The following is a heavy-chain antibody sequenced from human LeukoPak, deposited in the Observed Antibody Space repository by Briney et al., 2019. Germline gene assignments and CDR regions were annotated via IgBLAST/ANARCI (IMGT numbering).Heavy chain of an antibody. CDR3: ARDWAYDSSGNAFDY. D-gene: IGHD3-22*01. CDR2: IYSGGST. V-gene: IGHV3-66*02. J-gene: IGHJ4*02. CDR1: GFTVSSNY. Sequence: GGSLRLSCAASGFTVSSNYMSWVRQAPGKRLEWVSVIYSGGSTYYADSVKGRFTISRDNSKNTLYLQMNSLRAEDTAVYYCARDWAYDSSGNAFDYWGQGTLVTVSS.